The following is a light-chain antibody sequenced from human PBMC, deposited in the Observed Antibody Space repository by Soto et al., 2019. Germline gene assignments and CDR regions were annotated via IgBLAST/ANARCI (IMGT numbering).Light chain of an antibody. V-gene: IGLV2-11*01. CDR1: GNDVGAYNY. Sequence: QSALTQPRSVSGSPGQSVTISCTGTGNDVGAYNYVSWYQQHPGRPPKLMVYEGTKRPSGVSNRFSGSKSGNTASLTISGLQAEDEADYYCCSYVGSSTYVFGTGTKVTVL. CDR3: CSYVGSSTYV. J-gene: IGLJ1*01. CDR2: EGT.